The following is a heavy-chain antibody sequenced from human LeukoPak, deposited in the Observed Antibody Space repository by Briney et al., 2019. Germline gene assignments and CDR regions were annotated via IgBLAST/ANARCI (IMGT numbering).Heavy chain of an antibody. CDR1: GGSLSSYY. J-gene: IGHJ3*02. V-gene: IGHV4-59*01. Sequence: SETLSLTCTVSGGSLSSYYWSWIRQPPGKGLEWIGYISYSGSTNYNPSLKSRVTISVDTSKNQFSLRLSSVTAADTAVYYCARDSGLTPQQLVIAFDIWGRGTMVTVSS. CDR3: ARDSGLTPQQLVIAFDI. CDR2: ISYSGST. D-gene: IGHD6-13*01.